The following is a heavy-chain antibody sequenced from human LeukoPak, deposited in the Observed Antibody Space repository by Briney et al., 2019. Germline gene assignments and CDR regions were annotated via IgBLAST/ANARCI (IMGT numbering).Heavy chain of an antibody. J-gene: IGHJ4*01. D-gene: IGHD2-2*01. V-gene: IGHV3-23*01. CDR2: ISASAGST. CDR3: ARKFGGYCSGTSCQINFDY. Sequence: GGSLRLSCGASGFTFSSYAMSGVRRAPGKGLEWGSSISASAGSTYYAGSVKGRSTVARDNSKNTLSLQMTSLRAEDTAVYNWARKFGGYCSGTSCQINFDYWGHGTLGTVSS. CDR1: GFTFSSYA.